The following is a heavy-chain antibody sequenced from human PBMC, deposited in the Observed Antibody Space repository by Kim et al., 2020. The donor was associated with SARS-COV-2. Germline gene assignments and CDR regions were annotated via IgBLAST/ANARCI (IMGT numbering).Heavy chain of an antibody. Sequence: SVKVSCKASGGTFSSYAISWVRQAPGQGLEWMGGIIPIFGTANYAQKFQGRVTITADESTSTAYMELSSLRSEDTAVYYCARDRGRRYFDWLPIDYWGQGTLVTVSS. V-gene: IGHV1-69*13. J-gene: IGHJ4*02. CDR3: ARDRGRRYFDWLPIDY. CDR1: GGTFSSYA. CDR2: IIPIFGTA. D-gene: IGHD3-9*01.